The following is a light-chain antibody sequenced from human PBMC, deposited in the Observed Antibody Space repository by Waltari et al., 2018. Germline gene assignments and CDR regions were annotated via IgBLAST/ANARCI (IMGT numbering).Light chain of an antibody. J-gene: IGLJ2*01. V-gene: IGLV2-23*02. CDR2: EVN. CDR3: FSYVESSTSV. CDR1: SSDVGSYNL. Sequence: QSALTQPASVSGSPGQSITLSCTGTSSDVGSYNLVSWYKQHPRKAPKLMIYEVNKRPSGVSNSVSGSKSGNTASLTISGLQAEDEADYYCFSYVESSTSVFGGGTKLTVL.